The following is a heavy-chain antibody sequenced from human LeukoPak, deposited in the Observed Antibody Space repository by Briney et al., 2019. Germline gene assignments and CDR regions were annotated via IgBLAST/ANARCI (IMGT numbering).Heavy chain of an antibody. D-gene: IGHD3-22*01. CDR3: AISYYYDSSGYYLDY. V-gene: IGHV4-59*12. J-gene: IGHJ4*02. CDR2: IYYSGST. Sequence: PSETLSLTCTVSGGSISSYYWSWIRQPPGKGLEWIGYIYYSGSTNYNPSLKSRVTMSVDTSKNQFSLKLSSVTAADTAVYYCAISYYYDSSGYYLDYWGQGTLVTVSS. CDR1: GGSISSYY.